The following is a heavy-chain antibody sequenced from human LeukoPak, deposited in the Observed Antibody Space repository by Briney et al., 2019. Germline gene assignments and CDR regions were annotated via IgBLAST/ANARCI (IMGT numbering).Heavy chain of an antibody. D-gene: IGHD6-6*01. V-gene: IGHV1-2*02. CDR3: ARDLGSSPSNYYYGMDV. J-gene: IGHJ6*02. Sequence: ASVKVSCTASGYTFTGYYMHWVRQAPGQGLEWMGWINPNSGGTNYAQKFQGRVTMTRDTSISTAYMELSRLRSDDTAVYYCARDLGSSPSNYYYGMDVWGQGTTVTVSS. CDR2: INPNSGGT. CDR1: GYTFTGYY.